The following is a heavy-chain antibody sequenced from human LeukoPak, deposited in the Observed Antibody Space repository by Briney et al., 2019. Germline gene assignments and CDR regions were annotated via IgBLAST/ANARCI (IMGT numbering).Heavy chain of an antibody. V-gene: IGHV1-18*04. CDR2: ISADNGNT. D-gene: IGHD6-13*01. Sequence: ASVKVSCKGSGYTLSNHAFSWVRQAPGQGLERMGWISADNGNTNHAQKFQGRVTITADESTSTAYMELSSLRSEDTAVYYCARDVGYSSSWYFWFDPWGQGTLVTVS. CDR1: GYTLSNHA. J-gene: IGHJ5*02. CDR3: ARDVGYSSSWYFWFDP.